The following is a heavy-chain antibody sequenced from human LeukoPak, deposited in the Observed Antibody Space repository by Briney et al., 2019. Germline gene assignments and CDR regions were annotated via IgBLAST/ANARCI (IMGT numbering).Heavy chain of an antibody. D-gene: IGHD5-24*01. CDR2: FYVGGAT. Sequence: PGGSLRLSCAVSGFSVTNNYVSWVGRPQGKGLEWVSVFYVGGATYYADSVKGRFTISRDNSENTLYLQMKSLRAEDTAVYYCARGDGYNFFDYWGQGTLVTVSS. J-gene: IGHJ4*02. CDR1: GFSVTNNY. V-gene: IGHV3-53*01. CDR3: ARGDGYNFFDY.